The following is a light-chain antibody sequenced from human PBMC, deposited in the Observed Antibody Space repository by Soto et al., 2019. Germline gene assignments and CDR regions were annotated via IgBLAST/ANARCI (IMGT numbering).Light chain of an antibody. CDR2: GAT. V-gene: IGKV3-20*01. CDR3: QQNGDTPWT. J-gene: IGKJ1*01. CDR1: QSFSSNN. Sequence: EIVLTQSPGTLSLSPGERVALSCRASQSFSSNNLAWYQQKPGQAPRLLIYGATSRATGIPDRFSGSGSGTDFTLTISRLQPEDFAVYYCQQNGDTPWTFGQGTKVEIK.